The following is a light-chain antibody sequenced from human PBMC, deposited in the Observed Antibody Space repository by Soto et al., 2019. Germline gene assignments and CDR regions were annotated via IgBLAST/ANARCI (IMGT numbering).Light chain of an antibody. V-gene: IGKV3-20*01. CDR1: QSVVGSY. J-gene: IGKJ1*01. CDR2: VAS. Sequence: EIVLTQSPGTLSLSPGERATLSCRASQSVVGSYLAWFQQKPGQAPRLLIYVASTRATGVPDRFSGSGSATEFSLTSNRLEPEDFAVYYCQHYGSSPWTFGKGTKVEIK. CDR3: QHYGSSPWT.